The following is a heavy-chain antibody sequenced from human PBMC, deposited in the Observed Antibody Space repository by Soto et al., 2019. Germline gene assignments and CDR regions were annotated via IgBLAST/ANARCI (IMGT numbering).Heavy chain of an antibody. Sequence: GGSLRLSCAACGFTFSSYSMNWVRQAPGKGPEWVSSISSSSSYIYYADSVKGRFTISRDNAKNSLYLQMNSLRAEDTAVYYCARCVEPIAAAGRYYYYYGMDVWGQGTTVTVSS. CDR1: GFTFSSYS. J-gene: IGHJ6*02. CDR3: ARCVEPIAAAGRYYYYYGMDV. D-gene: IGHD6-13*01. V-gene: IGHV3-21*01. CDR2: ISSSSSYI.